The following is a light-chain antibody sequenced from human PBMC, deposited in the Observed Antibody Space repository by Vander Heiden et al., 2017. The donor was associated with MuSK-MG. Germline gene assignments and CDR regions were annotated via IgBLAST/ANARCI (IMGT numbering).Light chain of an antibody. V-gene: IGKV1-39*01. CDR3: QQSYNTPLT. J-gene: IGKJ4*02. Sequence: DLQVTPSPSPLSASVGHRVTITCRASQSNSSYLTWYQQKPGKAPKLLIYGASSWQSGVPSRFSGSGSGTDFTLTISSLQPEDFATYYCQQSYNTPLTFGGGTKVEIK. CDR2: GAS. CDR1: QSNSSY.